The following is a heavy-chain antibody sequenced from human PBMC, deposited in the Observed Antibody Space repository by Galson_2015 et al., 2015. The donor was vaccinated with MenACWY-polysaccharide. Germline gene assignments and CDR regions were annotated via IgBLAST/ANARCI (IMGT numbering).Heavy chain of an antibody. CDR2: IKSKTDGGTT. CDR3: TTVPSYSSGWDFDY. CDR1: GFTFSNAW. Sequence: SLRLSCAASGFTFSNAWMSWVRQAPGKGLEWVGRIKSKTDGGTTDYAAPVKGRFTISRDDSKNTLYLQMNSLKTEDTAVYYCTTVPSYSSGWDFDYWGQGTLVTVSS. J-gene: IGHJ4*02. D-gene: IGHD6-19*01. V-gene: IGHV3-15*01.